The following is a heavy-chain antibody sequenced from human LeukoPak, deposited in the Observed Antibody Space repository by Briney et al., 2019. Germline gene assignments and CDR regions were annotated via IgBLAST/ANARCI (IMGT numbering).Heavy chain of an antibody. CDR1: GFTFSSYS. Sequence: GGSLRLSCAASGFTFSSYSMNWVRQAPGKGLEWVSSISSSSSYIYYADSVKGRFTISRDNAKNSLYLQMNSLRAEDTAVYYCARDLWGYYDYVWGSYRNDAFDIWGQGTMVTVSS. CDR2: ISSSSSYI. J-gene: IGHJ3*02. V-gene: IGHV3-21*01. CDR3: ARDLWGYYDYVWGSYRNDAFDI. D-gene: IGHD3-16*02.